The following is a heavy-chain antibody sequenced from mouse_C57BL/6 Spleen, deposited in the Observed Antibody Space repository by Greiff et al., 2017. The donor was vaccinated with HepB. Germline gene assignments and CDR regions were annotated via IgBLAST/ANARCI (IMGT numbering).Heavy chain of an antibody. Sequence: EVKLMESGGDLVKPGGSLKLSCAASGFTFSSYGMSWVRQTPDKRLEWVATISSGGSYTYYPDSVKGRFTISRDNAKNTLYLQMSSLKSEDAAMYDWSRHVPSLLLRNDFDYWGQGTTLTVSA. CDR2: ISSGGSYT. D-gene: IGHD1-1*01. J-gene: IGHJ2*01. CDR1: GFTFSSYG. V-gene: IGHV5-6*01. CDR3: SRHVPSLLLRNDFDY.